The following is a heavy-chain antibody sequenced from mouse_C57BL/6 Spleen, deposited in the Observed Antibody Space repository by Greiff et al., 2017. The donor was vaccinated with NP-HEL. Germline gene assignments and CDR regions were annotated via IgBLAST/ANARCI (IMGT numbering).Heavy chain of an antibody. CDR1: GFNIKNTY. J-gene: IGHJ4*01. CDR2: IDPANGNT. CDR3: VGYGGYERNYYAMDY. Sequence: VHVKQSVAELVRPGASVKLSCTASGFNIKNTYMHWVKQRPEQGLEWIGRIDPANGNTKYAPKFQGKATITADTSSNTAYLQLSSLTSEDTAIYYCVGYGGYERNYYAMDYWGQGTSVTVSS. D-gene: IGHD2-2*01. V-gene: IGHV14-3*01.